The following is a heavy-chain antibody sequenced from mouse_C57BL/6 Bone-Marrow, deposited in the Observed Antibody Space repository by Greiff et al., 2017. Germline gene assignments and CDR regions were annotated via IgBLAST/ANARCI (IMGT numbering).Heavy chain of an antibody. CDR1: GYTFTSSW. Sequence: QVHVQQPGPELVKPGASVKLSCKASGYTFTSSWMHWVKQRPGQGLEWIGNINPSNGGTNYNEKFKSKATLTVDKSSSTAYMQLSSLTSEDSAVYYCARATWSVYFDYWGQGTTLTVSS. J-gene: IGHJ2*01. CDR3: ARATWSVYFDY. CDR2: INPSNGGT. V-gene: IGHV1-53*01.